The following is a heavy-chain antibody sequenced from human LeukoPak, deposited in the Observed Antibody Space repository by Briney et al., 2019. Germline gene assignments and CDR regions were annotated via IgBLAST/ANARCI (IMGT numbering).Heavy chain of an antibody. J-gene: IGHJ3*02. CDR2: IFYSGST. D-gene: IGHD3-10*01. CDR1: GGSISSSY. Sequence: SETLSLTCTVSGGSISSSYWGWVRQPPGKGLGWIGNIFYSGSTYYSPSLKSRVTISLDTSRTQFSLKLNSVTAADTAVYYCAKSNGYGLVDIWGQGTMVTVSS. CDR3: AKSNGYGLVDI. V-gene: IGHV4-39*07.